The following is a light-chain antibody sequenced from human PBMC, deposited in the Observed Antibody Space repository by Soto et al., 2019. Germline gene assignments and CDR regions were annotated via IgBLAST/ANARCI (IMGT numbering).Light chain of an antibody. J-gene: IGLJ2*01. CDR2: DVN. CDR1: ISDIGGYNF. V-gene: IGLV2-14*01. Sequence: QSALTQPASVSGSPGQSITISCTGTISDIGGYNFISWYQRHPGKAPKLVIYDVNNRPSGISYRFSGSKSGNTASLTISGLQAEDEADYYCASYTRTTTLVFGGGTKLTVL. CDR3: ASYTRTTTLV.